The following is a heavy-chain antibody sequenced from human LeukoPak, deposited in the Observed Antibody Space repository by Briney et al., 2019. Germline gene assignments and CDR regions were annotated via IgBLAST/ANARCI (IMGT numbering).Heavy chain of an antibody. Sequence: SETLSLTCTVSGGSISGYYWSWIRQPPGKGLEWIGYIYHSGSTIYNPSLKSRLTISVDPSKNQFSLKLSSVTAADTAVYYCARFFWSGSKCLDYWGQGTVVTVSS. D-gene: IGHD3-3*01. CDR2: IYHSGST. V-gene: IGHV4-4*09. CDR3: ARFFWSGSKCLDY. J-gene: IGHJ4*02. CDR1: GGSISGYY.